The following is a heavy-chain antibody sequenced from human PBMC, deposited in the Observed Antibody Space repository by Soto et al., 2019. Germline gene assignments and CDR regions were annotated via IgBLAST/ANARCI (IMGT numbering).Heavy chain of an antibody. Sequence: EVQLVESGGGLVKPGGSLRLSCAASGFTFSSYWMHWVRQAPGKGLVWVSRINSDGSSTSYADSVKGRFTISRDNAKNTLYLQMNSLRAEDTAAYYCVRTSLVVAAATREDYWGQGTLVTVSS. J-gene: IGHJ4*02. V-gene: IGHV3-74*01. CDR3: VRTSLVVAAATREDY. CDR1: GFTFSSYW. D-gene: IGHD2-15*01. CDR2: INSDGSST.